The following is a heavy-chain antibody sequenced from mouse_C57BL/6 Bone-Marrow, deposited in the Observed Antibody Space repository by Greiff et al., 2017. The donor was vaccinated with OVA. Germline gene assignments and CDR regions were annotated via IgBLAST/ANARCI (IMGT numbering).Heavy chain of an antibody. D-gene: IGHD3-3*01. Sequence: QVQLQQSGAELVKPGASVKISCKASGYAFSSYWMNWVKQRPGKGLEWIGQIYPGDGDTNYNGKFKGKATLTADKSSSTAYMQLSSLTSEDSAVYFCARWRDEGRYFDYWGQGTTLTVSS. J-gene: IGHJ2*01. CDR2: IYPGDGDT. V-gene: IGHV1-80*01. CDR1: GYAFSSYW. CDR3: ARWRDEGRYFDY.